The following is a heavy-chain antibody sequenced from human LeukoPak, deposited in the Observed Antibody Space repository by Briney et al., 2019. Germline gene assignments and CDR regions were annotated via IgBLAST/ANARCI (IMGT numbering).Heavy chain of an antibody. J-gene: IGHJ4*02. Sequence: SETLSLTCDVYGGSCDDYYRSWIRQPPGKGLEWIGEIHPSEGFYYNSSLVSRVTISIDPSKTHFSLRLASVTAADTALYYCARGRDRSKAGDHWGQGSLVTVSS. CDR1: GGSCDDYY. V-gene: IGHV4-34*01. D-gene: IGHD5-24*01. CDR2: IHPSEGF. CDR3: ARGRDRSKAGDH.